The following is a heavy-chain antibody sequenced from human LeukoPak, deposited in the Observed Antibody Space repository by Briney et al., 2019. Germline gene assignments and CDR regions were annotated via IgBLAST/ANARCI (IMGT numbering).Heavy chain of an antibody. Sequence: SETLSLTCTVSGDSSSSGDYFWNWIRQPPGKGLEWLGYIYYSGSTYYNPSLKSRVTISVDTSKNQFSLKLSSVTAADTAVYYCARDTVATVPDYWGQGTLVTVSS. V-gene: IGHV4-30-4*08. CDR1: GDSSSSGDYF. CDR3: ARDTVATVPDY. CDR2: IYYSGST. D-gene: IGHD5-12*01. J-gene: IGHJ4*02.